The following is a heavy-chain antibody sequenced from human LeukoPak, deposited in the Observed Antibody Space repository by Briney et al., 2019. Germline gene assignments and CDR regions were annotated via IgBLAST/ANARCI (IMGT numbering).Heavy chain of an antibody. D-gene: IGHD6-6*01. J-gene: IGHJ5*02. V-gene: IGHV1-2*02. CDR2: INPNSGGT. CDR3: ARAEAARRTCWLDP. Sequence: WASVKVPCKASGYTFAGYYLHWVRQAPGQGLEWMGWINPNSGGTNYAQKFQGRVTMTRDTSISTAYMELSRLRSDDTAVYYCARAEAARRTCWLDPWGQGTLVTVSS. CDR1: GYTFAGYY.